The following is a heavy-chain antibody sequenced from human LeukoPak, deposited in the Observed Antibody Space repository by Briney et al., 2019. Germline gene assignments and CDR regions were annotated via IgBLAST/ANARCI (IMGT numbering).Heavy chain of an antibody. J-gene: IGHJ4*02. CDR2: IYYSGST. D-gene: IGHD2-15*01. CDR3: ARSCSGGSCYRDTFDY. CDR1: GGSISSYY. Sequence: SSETLSLTCTVSGGSISSYYWSWIRQPPGKGLEWIGYIYYSGSTNYNPSLKSRVTISVDTSKNQFSLKLSSVTAADTAVYYCARSCSGGSCYRDTFDYWGQGTLVTVSS. V-gene: IGHV4-59*01.